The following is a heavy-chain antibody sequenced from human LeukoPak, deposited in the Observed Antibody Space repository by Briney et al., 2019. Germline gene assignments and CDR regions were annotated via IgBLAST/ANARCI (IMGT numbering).Heavy chain of an antibody. CDR3: ARDSDYDILTGYAYYYYTDV. Sequence: SETLSLTCTVSGGSISNYYWSWIRQPAGKGLEWIGRIYTSGSTNYNPSLKSRVTMSVDTSKNQFSLKLSSVTAADTAVYYCARDSDYDILTGYAYYYYTDVWGKGTTVTVSS. D-gene: IGHD3-9*01. CDR1: GGSISNYY. J-gene: IGHJ6*03. V-gene: IGHV4-4*07. CDR2: IYTSGST.